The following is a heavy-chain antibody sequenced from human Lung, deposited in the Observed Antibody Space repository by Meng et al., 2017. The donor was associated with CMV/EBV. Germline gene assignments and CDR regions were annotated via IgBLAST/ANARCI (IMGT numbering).Heavy chain of an antibody. CDR1: GGSISSSSYY. CDR3: ARDLKSYCSSTSCYINLFDP. CDR2: IYYSGST. Sequence: SETLSLXCTVSGGSISSSSYYWGWIRQPPGKGLEWIGSIYYSGSTYYNPSLKSRVTISVDTSKNQFSLKLSSVTAADTAVYYYARDLKSYCSSTSCYINLFDPXGQGXLVTVSS. D-gene: IGHD2-2*02. J-gene: IGHJ5*02. V-gene: IGHV4-39*07.